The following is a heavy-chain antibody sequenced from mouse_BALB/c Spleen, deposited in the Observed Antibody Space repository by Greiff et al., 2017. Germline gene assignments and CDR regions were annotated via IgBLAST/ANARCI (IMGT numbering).Heavy chain of an antibody. D-gene: IGHD2-3*01. Sequence: EVHLVESGGGLVQPGGSLKLSCAASGFTFSSYGMSWVRQTPDKRLELVATINSNGGSTYYPDSVKGRFTISRDNAKNTLYLQMSSLKSEDTAMYYCARGGVGYYPWYFDVWGAGTTVTVSS. CDR2: INSNGGST. CDR1: GFTFSSYG. CDR3: ARGGVGYYPWYFDV. V-gene: IGHV5-6-3*01. J-gene: IGHJ1*01.